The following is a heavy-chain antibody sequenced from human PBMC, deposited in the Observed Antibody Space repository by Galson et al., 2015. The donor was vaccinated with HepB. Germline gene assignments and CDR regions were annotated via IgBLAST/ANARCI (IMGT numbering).Heavy chain of an antibody. J-gene: IGHJ4*02. Sequence: SLRLSCAASGFTFSSYAMSWVRQAPGKGLEWVSAISGSGGSTYYADSVKGRFTISRDNSKNTLYLQMNSLRAEDTAVYYCAKDYVSLSSWSPPTPTMFDYWGQGTLVTVSS. CDR2: ISGSGGST. D-gene: IGHD6-13*01. CDR1: GFTFSSYA. V-gene: IGHV3-23*01. CDR3: AKDYVSLSSWSPPTPTMFDY.